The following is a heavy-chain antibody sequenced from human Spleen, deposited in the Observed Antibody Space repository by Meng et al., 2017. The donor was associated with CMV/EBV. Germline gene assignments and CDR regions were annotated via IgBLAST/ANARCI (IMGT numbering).Heavy chain of an antibody. D-gene: IGHD2/OR15-2a*01. CDR1: GYTFTGHY. CDR2: INPNSGGT. CDR3: ARDFYDIEGHYYDCFDP. V-gene: IGHV1-2*02. Sequence: ASVKVSCKASGYTFTGHYLPWVRQAPGQGLEWMGWINPNSGGTYYARKFQGRASMTRDTSTRTAYMELRSLRSDDTDDTAMYYCARDFYDIEGHYYDCFDPWGQGTLVTVSS. J-gene: IGHJ5*02.